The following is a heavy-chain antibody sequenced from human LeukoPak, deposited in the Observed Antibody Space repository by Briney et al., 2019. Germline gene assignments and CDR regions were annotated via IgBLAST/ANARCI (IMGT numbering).Heavy chain of an antibody. V-gene: IGHV4-39*07. CDR1: GDSISTSNSY. CDR2: IFYSGST. J-gene: IGHJ5*02. CDR3: ARDLGWFGVTNWFDP. D-gene: IGHD3-10*01. Sequence: PSETLSLTCTVSGDSISTSNSYWGWIRQPPGKGLEWIGNIFYSGSTYYSPSLRSRVTISLDTSRNQFSLKLSSVTAADTAVYYCARDLGWFGVTNWFDPWGQGTLVTVSS.